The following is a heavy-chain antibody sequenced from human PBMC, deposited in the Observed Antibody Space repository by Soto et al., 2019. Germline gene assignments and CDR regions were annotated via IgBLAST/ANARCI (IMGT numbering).Heavy chain of an antibody. D-gene: IGHD3-3*01. Sequence: EVQLLESGGGLVQPGGSLRLSCAASAFTFSSYAMSWVRQAPGKGLEWVSAISGSGGSTYYADSVKGRFTISRDNSKNTLYLQMNSLRAEDTAVYYCAKDRTTIFGVVWDAFDIWGQGTMVTVSS. CDR3: AKDRTTIFGVVWDAFDI. V-gene: IGHV3-23*01. J-gene: IGHJ3*02. CDR1: AFTFSSYA. CDR2: ISGSGGST.